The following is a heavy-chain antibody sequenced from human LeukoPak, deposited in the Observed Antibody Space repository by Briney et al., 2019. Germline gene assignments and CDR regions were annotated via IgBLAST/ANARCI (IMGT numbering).Heavy chain of an antibody. CDR3: ARDVHGDYGSGWFDP. J-gene: IGHJ5*02. D-gene: IGHD4-17*01. V-gene: IGHV1-69*05. CDR2: IMPLFGTA. Sequence: SVKVSCKTSGGTLTNSAISWVRQAPGQGLEWLGGIMPLFGTAGYAQKFQGRVTITKDESTRTVYLELTSLTSDDTAVYYCARDVHGDYGSGWFDPWGQGTLVSVSS. CDR1: GGTLTNSA.